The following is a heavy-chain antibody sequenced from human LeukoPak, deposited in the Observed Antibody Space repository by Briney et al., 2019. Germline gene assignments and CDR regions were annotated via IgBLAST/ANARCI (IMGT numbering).Heavy chain of an antibody. CDR2: ISGSGGST. V-gene: IGHV3-23*01. CDR1: GFIFSSYA. D-gene: IGHD3-3*01. J-gene: IGHJ4*02. Sequence: GGSLRLSCAASGFIFSSYAMSWVRQAPGKGLEWVSAISGSGGSTYYADSVKGRFTISRDNSKNTLYLQMNSLRAEDTAVYYCAKAGPEGTWRYYFDYWGQGTLVTVSS. CDR3: AKAGPEGTWRYYFDY.